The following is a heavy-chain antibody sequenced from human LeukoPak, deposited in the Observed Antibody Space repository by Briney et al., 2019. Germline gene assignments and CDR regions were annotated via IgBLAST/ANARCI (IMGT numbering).Heavy chain of an antibody. CDR1: GYTFTGYY. D-gene: IGHD3-16*02. V-gene: IGHV1-2*03. CDR3: ARLAYYDYVWGSYLDY. CDR2: INPNSGGA. J-gene: IGHJ4*02. Sequence: LEASVKVSCKASGYTFTGYYMRWVRQAPGQGLEWMGWINPNSGGANYAQKFQGRVTMTRDTSISTAYMELSRLRSDDTAVYYCARLAYYDYVWGSYLDYWGQGTLVTVSS.